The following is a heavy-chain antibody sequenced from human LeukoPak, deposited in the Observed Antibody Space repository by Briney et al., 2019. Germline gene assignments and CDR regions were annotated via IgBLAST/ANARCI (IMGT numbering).Heavy chain of an antibody. D-gene: IGHD1-26*01. J-gene: IGHJ4*02. CDR2: ISSSSSTI. CDR3: ARDRGSYFRDY. Sequence: GGSLRLSCAASGFTFSSYNMNWVRQAPGKGLEWVSYISSSSSTIYYADSVKGRFTISRDNAKNSLYLQMNSLRAEDTAVYYCARDRGSYFRDYGGQGTLVTVSS. V-gene: IGHV3-48*01. CDR1: GFTFSSYN.